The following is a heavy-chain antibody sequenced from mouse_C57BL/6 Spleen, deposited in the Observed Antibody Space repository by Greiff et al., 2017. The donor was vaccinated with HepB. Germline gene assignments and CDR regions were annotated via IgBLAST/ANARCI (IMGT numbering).Heavy chain of an antibody. CDR2: INPNYGTT. Sequence: VQLKESGPELVKPGASVKISCKASGYSFTDYNMHWVKQSNGKSLEWIGVINPNYGTTSYNQKFKGKATLTVDQASSTAYMQLNSLTSEDSAVYYCARVGPYYYGTGMDYWGQGTSVTVSS. D-gene: IGHD1-1*01. CDR3: ARVGPYYYGTGMDY. CDR1: GYSFTDYN. V-gene: IGHV1-39*01. J-gene: IGHJ4*01.